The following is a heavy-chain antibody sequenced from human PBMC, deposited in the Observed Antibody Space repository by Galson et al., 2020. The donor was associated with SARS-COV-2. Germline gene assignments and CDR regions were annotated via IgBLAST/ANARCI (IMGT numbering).Heavy chain of an antibody. CDR1: GYTLPELS. V-gene: IGHV1-24*01. Sequence: ASVKVSCKVSGYTLPELSMHWVRQAPGKGLEWMGGFDPEDGETLYAQKFQGRVTMTEDTPTDTAYMELSSLRSEDTAVYYCATSPAVATVGLPPFRTQTANYYYYYGMDVWGQGTTVTVSS. J-gene: IGHJ6*02. CDR2: FDPEDGET. D-gene: IGHD5-12*01. CDR3: ATSPAVATVGLPPFRTQTANYYYYYGMDV.